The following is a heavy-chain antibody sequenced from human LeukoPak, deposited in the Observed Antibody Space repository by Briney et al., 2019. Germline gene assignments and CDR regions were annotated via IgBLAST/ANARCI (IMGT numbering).Heavy chain of an antibody. CDR3: AKLGLLVVPAARAGDY. J-gene: IGHJ4*02. CDR1: GFPLSSYA. D-gene: IGHD2-2*01. V-gene: IGHV3-23*01. CDR2: TSSSDAGT. Sequence: SGGSPRLSCAAFGFPLSSYAMSWVRQAPGKGLEWVSATSSSDAGTYYADSVKGRFTISRDNSKNTLYLQMNSLRAEDTAVYYCAKLGLLVVPAARAGDYWGQGTLVTVSS.